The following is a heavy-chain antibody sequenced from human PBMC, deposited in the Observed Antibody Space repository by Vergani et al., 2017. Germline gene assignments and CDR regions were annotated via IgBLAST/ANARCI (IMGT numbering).Heavy chain of an antibody. D-gene: IGHD3-22*01. CDR1: GGTFSSYA. V-gene: IGHV3-23*04. CDR2: ISGSGGST. CDR3: AKDSDYYDSSGYYNYFDY. Sequence: VQLVQSGAEVKKPGSSVKVSCKASGGTFSSYAMSWVRQAPGKGLEWVSAISGSGGSTYYADSVKGRFTISRDNSKNTLYLQMNSLRAEDTAVYYCAKDSDYYDSSGYYNYFDYWGQGTLVTVSS. J-gene: IGHJ4*02.